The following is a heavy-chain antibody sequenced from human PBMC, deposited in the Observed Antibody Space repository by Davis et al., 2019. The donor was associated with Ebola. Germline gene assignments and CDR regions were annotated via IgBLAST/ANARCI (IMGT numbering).Heavy chain of an antibody. V-gene: IGHV1-69*04. D-gene: IGHD6-19*01. J-gene: IGHJ5*02. CDR2: IIPILGIA. Sequence: AASVKVSCKASGGTFSSYAISWVRQAPGQGLEWMGRIIPILGIANYAQKFQGRVTITADESTSTAYMELSSLRSEDTAVYYCARDEGITVAGPLFDPWGQGTLVTVSS. CDR1: GGTFSSYA. CDR3: ARDEGITVAGPLFDP.